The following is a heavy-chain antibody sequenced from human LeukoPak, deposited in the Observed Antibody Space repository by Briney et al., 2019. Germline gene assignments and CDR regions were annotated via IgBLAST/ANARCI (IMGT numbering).Heavy chain of an antibody. D-gene: IGHD6-6*01. Sequence: PGGSLRLSCAASGFTFSSYAMSWVRQAPGKGLKWVSAISGSGGSTYYADSVKGRFTISRDNAKNSLYLQMNSLRAEDTALYYCARGNIAARPWVYWGQGTLVTVSS. CDR1: GFTFSSYA. V-gene: IGHV3-23*01. CDR3: ARGNIAARPWVY. J-gene: IGHJ4*02. CDR2: ISGSGGST.